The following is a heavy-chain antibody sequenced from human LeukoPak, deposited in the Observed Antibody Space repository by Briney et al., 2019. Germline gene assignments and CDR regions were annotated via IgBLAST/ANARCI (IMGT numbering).Heavy chain of an antibody. CDR1: GFTFSKSV. CDR2: ISYDGSNK. D-gene: IGHD3-22*01. V-gene: IGHV3-30*18. J-gene: IGHJ5*02. Sequence: PGGSLRLSCAASGFTFSKSVIHWVRQAPGKGLEWVAVISYDGSNKYYADSVKGRFTISRDNSKNTLYLQMNSLRAEDTAVYYCAKERGDLDYDSSGTPNWFDPWGQGTLVTVSS. CDR3: AKERGDLDYDSSGTPNWFDP.